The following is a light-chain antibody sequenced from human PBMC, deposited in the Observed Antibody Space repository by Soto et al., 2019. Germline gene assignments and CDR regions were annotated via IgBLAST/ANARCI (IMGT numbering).Light chain of an antibody. Sequence: DIELTQSPSSLSASVGDTVTLTCRASQTVSRYLNWYQQKSGTAPKLLIYAASTLHTGVPSRFSGRGSGTDFTLTINNLQREDFAAYFCQQTYSTLWTFGQGTKVDIK. V-gene: IGKV1-39*01. CDR1: QTVSRY. CDR3: QQTYSTLWT. CDR2: AAS. J-gene: IGKJ1*01.